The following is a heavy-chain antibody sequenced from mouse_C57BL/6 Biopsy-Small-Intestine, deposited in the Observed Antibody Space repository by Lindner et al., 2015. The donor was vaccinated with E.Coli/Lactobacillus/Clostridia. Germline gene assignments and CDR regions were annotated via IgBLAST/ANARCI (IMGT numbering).Heavy chain of an antibody. CDR1: GYTFPNYG. CDR2: MSAYSGDT. V-gene: IGHV1-7*01. CDR3: AREGDSSGYIYFLH. D-gene: IGHD1-1*01. J-gene: IGHJ3*01. Sequence: SVKVSCKTSGYTFPNYGISWVRQAPGQGLEWMGWMSAYSGDTRYAQKFQGRVIMTRDTSTSTAFLELRSLRSDDTAVYHCAREGDSSGYIYFLHWGQGTLVTVS.